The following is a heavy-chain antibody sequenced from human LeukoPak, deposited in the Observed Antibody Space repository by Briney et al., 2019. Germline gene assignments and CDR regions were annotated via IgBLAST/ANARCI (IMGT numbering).Heavy chain of an antibody. CDR1: GGTFSSYA. D-gene: IGHD5-12*01. V-gene: IGHV1-8*03. CDR3: ARASGATRLMGYYYYMDV. Sequence: ASVKVSCKASGGTFSSYAISWVRQAPGQGLEWMGWMNPNSGNTGYAQKFQGRVTITRNTSISTAYMELSSLRSEDTAVYYCARASGATRLMGYYYYMDVWGKGTTVTVSS. CDR2: MNPNSGNT. J-gene: IGHJ6*03.